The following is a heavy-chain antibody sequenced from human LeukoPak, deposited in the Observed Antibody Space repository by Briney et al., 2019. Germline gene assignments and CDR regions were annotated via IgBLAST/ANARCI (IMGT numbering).Heavy chain of an antibody. CDR2: IYPGDSDT. Sequence: GESLKISCEGSEYSFTSYWIGWVRQMPGKGLEWMGIIYPGDSDTRYSPSFEGQVTISADKSISTAYLQWSSLKTSDTAMYYCARQVGTGFSDYWGQGTLVTVSS. D-gene: IGHD2-21*02. J-gene: IGHJ4*02. CDR3: ARQVGTGFSDY. CDR1: EYSFTSYW. V-gene: IGHV5-51*01.